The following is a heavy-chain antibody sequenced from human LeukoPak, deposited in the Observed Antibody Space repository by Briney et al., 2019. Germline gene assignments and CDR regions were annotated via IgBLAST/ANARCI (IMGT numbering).Heavy chain of an antibody. J-gene: IGHJ4*02. CDR1: GYTFTSYY. D-gene: IGHD3-16*01. CDR2: INPSGGST. Sequence: ASVKVSCKASGYTFTSYYMHWVRQAPGQGLEWMGIINPSGGSTSYAQKFQGRVTMTRDTSTSTVYMELSSLRSEDTAVYYCARDWGFEFTAYYFDYWGQGTLVTVSS. V-gene: IGHV1-46*01. CDR3: ARDWGFEFTAYYFDY.